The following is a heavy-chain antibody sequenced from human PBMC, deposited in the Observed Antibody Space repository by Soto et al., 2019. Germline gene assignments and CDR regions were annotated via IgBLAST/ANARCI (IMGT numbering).Heavy chain of an antibody. CDR3: ARHTATIRAGFDY. CDR2: THYGGNT. V-gene: IGHV4-59*01. D-gene: IGHD6-19*01. J-gene: IGHJ4*02. Sequence: QVQLQESGPGLVRPSETLSLTCSVSGASISSYYWDWIRQPPGKGLEWIGYTHYGGNTNYPPSLTSRVTISSDTSRNQFSLKLSSVTAADTAVYYCARHTATIRAGFDYWGQGALVTVSS. CDR1: GASISSYY.